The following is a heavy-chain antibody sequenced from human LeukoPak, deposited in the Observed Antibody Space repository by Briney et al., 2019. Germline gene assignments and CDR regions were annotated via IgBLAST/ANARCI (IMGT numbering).Heavy chain of an antibody. CDR2: IYYSGST. D-gene: IGHD6-19*01. CDR1: GGSISSGDYY. J-gene: IGHJ4*02. Sequence: SQTLSLTCTVSGGSISSGDYYWRWIRQPPGKGLEWIGYIYYSGSTYYNPSLKSRVTISVDTSKNQFSLKLSSVTAADTAVYYCARGIQYSSGWYLGYYFDYWGQGTLVTVSS. V-gene: IGHV4-30-4*01. CDR3: ARGIQYSSGWYLGYYFDY.